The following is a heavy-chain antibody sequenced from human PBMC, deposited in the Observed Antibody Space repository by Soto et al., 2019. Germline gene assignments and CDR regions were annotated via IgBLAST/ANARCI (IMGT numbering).Heavy chain of an antibody. CDR2: ISYDGSTK. J-gene: IGHJ2*01. V-gene: IGHV3-30*18. Sequence: QVQLVESGGGVVQPGRSLRLSCAASGITFSTYGMHWVRQAPGKGLEWVGVISYDGSTKYYADSVKGRFTISRDNSKNPLYLQMNSLRAEDTAMSYSAQMEGIPGYFGLWGRGTLVTVSS. CDR1: GITFSTYG. D-gene: IGHD2-21*01. CDR3: AQMEGIPGYFGL.